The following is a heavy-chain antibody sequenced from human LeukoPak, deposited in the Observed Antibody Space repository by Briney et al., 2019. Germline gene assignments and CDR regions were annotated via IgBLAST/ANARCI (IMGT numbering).Heavy chain of an antibody. CDR2: ISGSGGGT. D-gene: IGHD2-15*01. J-gene: IGHJ4*02. CDR3: AKDTLGYCSGGICYNY. Sequence: GGSLRLSCAASGFTFSNYAMTWVCQAPGKGLEWVSGISGSGGGTYYTDSVKGRFTISRDNSKNTLYLQMNSLRAEDTAVYYCAKDTLGYCSGGICYNYWGQGTLVTVSS. V-gene: IGHV3-23*01. CDR1: GFTFSNYA.